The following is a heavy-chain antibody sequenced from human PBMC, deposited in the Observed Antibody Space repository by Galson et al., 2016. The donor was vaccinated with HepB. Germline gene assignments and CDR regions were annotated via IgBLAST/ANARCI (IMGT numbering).Heavy chain of an antibody. D-gene: IGHD6-19*01. V-gene: IGHV3-30-3*01. CDR1: GLTFISYN. J-gene: IGHJ6*03. CDR3: ARVSVAEYYYYYMDV. Sequence: SLRLSCAVSGLTFISYNMNWVRQAPGKGLEWVAVASSDGSRKYYADSVKGRFTISRDNSKNTLYLQMNSLRAEDTAVYYCARVSVAEYYYYYMDVWGKGTTVTVSS. CDR2: ASSDGSRK.